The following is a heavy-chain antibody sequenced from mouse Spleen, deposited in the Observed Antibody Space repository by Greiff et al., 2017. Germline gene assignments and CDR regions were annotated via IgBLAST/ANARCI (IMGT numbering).Heavy chain of an antibody. CDR1: GYTFTSYW. Sequence: QVQLQQPGAELVKPGASVKLSCKASGYTFTSYWMHWVKQRPGQGLEWIGMIHPNSGSTNYNEKFKSKVTLTVDKSSSTAYMQLSSLTSEDSAVYYCARIYDYDPYFDYWGQGTTLTVSS. D-gene: IGHD2-4*01. CDR2: IHPNSGST. V-gene: IGHV1-64*01. J-gene: IGHJ2*01. CDR3: ARIYDYDPYFDY.